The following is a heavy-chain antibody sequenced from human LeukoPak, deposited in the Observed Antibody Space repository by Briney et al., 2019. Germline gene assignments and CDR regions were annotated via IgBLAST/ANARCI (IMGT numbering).Heavy chain of an antibody. CDR1: GFTFSSYA. Sequence: GGSLRLSCAASGFTFSSYAMHWVRQAPGKGLEWVANIKQDGSEKYYVDPVKGRFTISRDNAKNSLYLQMNSLRAEDTAVYYCARDGGWYRDDAFDIWGQGTMVTVSS. D-gene: IGHD6-19*01. V-gene: IGHV3-7*01. CDR3: ARDGGWYRDDAFDI. J-gene: IGHJ3*02. CDR2: IKQDGSEK.